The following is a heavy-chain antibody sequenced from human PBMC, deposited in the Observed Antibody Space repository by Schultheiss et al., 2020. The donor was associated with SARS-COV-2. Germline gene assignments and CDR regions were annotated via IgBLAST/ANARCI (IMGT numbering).Heavy chain of an antibody. J-gene: IGHJ3*02. CDR1: GGSFSGYY. D-gene: IGHD4-23*01. CDR3: AREGVTVVIPYAFDI. V-gene: IGHV4-59*01. CDR2: VYYSGST. Sequence: SETLSLTCAVYGGSFSGYYWSWIRQPPGKGLEWIGYVYYSGSTNYNPSLKSRVTISVDTSKNQFSLKLSSVTAADTAVYYCAREGVTVVIPYAFDIWGQGTMVTVSS.